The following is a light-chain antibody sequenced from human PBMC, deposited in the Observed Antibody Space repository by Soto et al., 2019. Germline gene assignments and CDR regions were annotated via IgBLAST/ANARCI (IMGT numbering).Light chain of an antibody. J-gene: IGKJ1*01. CDR3: QQSYTAPWS. CDR2: AAS. CDR1: QNITTC. Sequence: DIHMTQSPSSLSASIRDRVSITCRASQNITTCLHWYQQRPGRSPNLLIYAASHFQNGVTSRFTGSGSGPDFTLTIDSLQPEHFASYYCQQSYTAPWSFGQGTKVESK. V-gene: IGKV1-39*01.